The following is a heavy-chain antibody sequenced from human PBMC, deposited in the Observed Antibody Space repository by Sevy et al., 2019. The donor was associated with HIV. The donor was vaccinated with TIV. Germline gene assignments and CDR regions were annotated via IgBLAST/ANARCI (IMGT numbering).Heavy chain of an antibody. D-gene: IGHD5-18*01. CDR3: SRDLRLRGYSYGCFDY. CDR2: INPNSGNT. J-gene: IGHJ4*02. Sequence: ASVKVSCKASGYTFTGQYIHWVRQAPGQGLEWMGWINPNSGNTNYEKEFHGRVTMTRDTSISTAYMELSGLKSDDTAVYYCSRDLRLRGYSYGCFDYWGQGTLVTVSS. CDR1: GYTFTGQY. V-gene: IGHV1-2*02.